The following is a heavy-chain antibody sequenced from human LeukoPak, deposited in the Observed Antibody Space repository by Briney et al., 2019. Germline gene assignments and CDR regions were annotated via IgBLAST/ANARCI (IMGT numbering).Heavy chain of an antibody. J-gene: IGHJ4*02. V-gene: IGHV3-30*18. D-gene: IGHD2-15*01. CDR3: AKEGRYCSGGSCYSGYYFDY. Sequence: GGSLRLPCAASGFTFSSYGMHWVRQAPGKGLEWVAVISYDGSNKYYADSVKGRFTISRDNSKNTLYLQMNSLRAEDTAVYYCAKEGRYCSGGSCYSGYYFDYWGQGTLVTVSS. CDR1: GFTFSSYG. CDR2: ISYDGSNK.